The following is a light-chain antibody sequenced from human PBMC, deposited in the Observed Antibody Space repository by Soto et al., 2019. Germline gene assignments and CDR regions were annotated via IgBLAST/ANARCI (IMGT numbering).Light chain of an antibody. CDR3: QKYNSYSRK. Sequence: DIQMTQSPSTLSASVLYIVTITCRASQSISSSLALYQQKPGKAPKLLIYMASSLESGVPSRFSGSGSGTEFTLTITSLQPDDFATYYCQKYNSYSRKFGQGTKVDIK. CDR1: QSISSS. J-gene: IGKJ1*01. V-gene: IGKV1-5*03. CDR2: MAS.